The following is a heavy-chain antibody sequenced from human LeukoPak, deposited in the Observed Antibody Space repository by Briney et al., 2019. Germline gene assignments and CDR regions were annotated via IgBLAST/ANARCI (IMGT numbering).Heavy chain of an antibody. CDR1: GGTFSSYA. CDR2: ISAYNGNT. Sequence: ASVKVSCKASGGTFSSYAISWVRQAPGQGLEWMGWISAYNGNTNYAQKLQGRVTMTTDTSTSTAYMELRSLRSDDTAVYYCAREMWELPTRFSYGMDVWGQGTTVTVSS. V-gene: IGHV1-18*01. J-gene: IGHJ6*02. CDR3: AREMWELPTRFSYGMDV. D-gene: IGHD1-26*01.